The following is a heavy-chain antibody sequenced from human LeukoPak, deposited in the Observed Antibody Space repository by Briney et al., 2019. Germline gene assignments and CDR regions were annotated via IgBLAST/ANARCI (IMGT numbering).Heavy chain of an antibody. CDR1: GGSFSGYY. Sequence: SETLSLTCAVYGGSFSGYYWSWIRQPPGKGLEWIGEINHSGSTNYNPSLKSRVTISVDTSKNQFSLKLSSATAADTAVYYCARDKSGGQKLELSFDHWGQGTLVTVSS. CDR2: INHSGST. CDR3: ARDKSGGQKLELSFDH. D-gene: IGHD1-7*01. J-gene: IGHJ4*02. V-gene: IGHV4-34*01.